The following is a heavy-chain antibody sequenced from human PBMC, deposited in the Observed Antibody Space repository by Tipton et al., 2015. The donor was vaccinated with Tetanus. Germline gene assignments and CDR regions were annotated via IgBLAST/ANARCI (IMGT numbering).Heavy chain of an antibody. D-gene: IGHD2-2*01. Sequence: TLSLTCAVYGASFSDYYWSWIRQAPGKGLEWIGEINHSGNTNHNPSLKSRVTLSVDTSKNQFSLKLNSVTAADTAMYYCARDSPDILLVPAVWGQGTLVTVSS. CDR2: INHSGNT. CDR3: ARDSPDILLVPAV. V-gene: IGHV4-34*01. J-gene: IGHJ4*02. CDR1: GASFSDYY.